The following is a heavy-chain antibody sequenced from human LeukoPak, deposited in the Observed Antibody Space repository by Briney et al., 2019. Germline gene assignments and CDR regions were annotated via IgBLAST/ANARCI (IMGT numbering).Heavy chain of an antibody. V-gene: IGHV3-33*01. J-gene: IGHJ4*02. Sequence: GGSLRLSCAASGFTFSSYGMHWVRQAPGKGLEWVAVIWYDGSNKYYADSVKGRFTISRDNSKNTLYLQMNSLRAEDTAVYYCARAHLYCSGGSCYLIGYWGQGTLVTVSS. D-gene: IGHD2-15*01. CDR3: ARAHLYCSGGSCYLIGY. CDR2: IWYDGSNK. CDR1: GFTFSSYG.